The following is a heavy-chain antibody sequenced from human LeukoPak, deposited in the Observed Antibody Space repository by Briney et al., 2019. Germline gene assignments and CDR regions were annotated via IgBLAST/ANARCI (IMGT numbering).Heavy chain of an antibody. CDR1: GFTFSSYG. D-gene: IGHD6-13*01. CDR3: AKDVTFRSSSWFYYFDY. Sequence: GGSLRLSCAASGFTFSSYGMHWVRQAPGKGLEWVAVISYDGSNKYYADSVKGRFTISIDNSKNTLYLQMNSLRAEDTAVYYCAKDVTFRSSSWFYYFDYWGQGTLVTVSS. CDR2: ISYDGSNK. J-gene: IGHJ4*02. V-gene: IGHV3-30*18.